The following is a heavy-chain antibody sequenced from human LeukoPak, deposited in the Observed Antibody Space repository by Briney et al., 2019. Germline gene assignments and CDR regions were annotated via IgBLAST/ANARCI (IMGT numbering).Heavy chain of an antibody. CDR2: INSDGINT. CDR3: ARDLGQYYDTSDNWFDP. V-gene: IGHV3-74*01. J-gene: IGHJ5*02. D-gene: IGHD3-22*01. CDR1: GFTFSNYW. Sequence: GGSLRLSCAACGFTFSNYWMHWVRQAPGKGLVWVSRINSDGINTSYADSVKGRCTISRDNAKNTLNLQMNSLRAEDTAVYYCARDLGQYYDTSDNWFDPWGQGTLVTVSS.